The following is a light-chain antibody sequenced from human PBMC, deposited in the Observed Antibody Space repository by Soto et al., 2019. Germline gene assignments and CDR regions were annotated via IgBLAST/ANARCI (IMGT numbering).Light chain of an antibody. CDR3: QQVNSSPFT. J-gene: IGKJ3*01. Sequence: DIQLTQSPSFLSASIGDRVTITCRASQGISNYLAWYQQKPGKAPKLLIFAASTLQSGVPSRFSGSGSGIEFTLTISRLQPEDFATYWCQQVNSSPFTFGPGTKVDIK. CDR2: AAS. CDR1: QGISNY. V-gene: IGKV1-9*01.